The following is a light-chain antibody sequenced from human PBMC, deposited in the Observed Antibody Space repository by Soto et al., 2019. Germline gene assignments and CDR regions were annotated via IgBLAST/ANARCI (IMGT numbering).Light chain of an antibody. V-gene: IGLV2-14*01. J-gene: IGLJ1*01. CDR2: DVS. Sequence: QSALTQPASVSGSPGQSITISCTGTSSDVGVYNYVSWYQQHPGKAPKLMIYDVSNRPSGVSNRFCGSKSGNTASLTISGLQAEDEADYYCSSYTSSSTLYVFGTGTKLTVL. CDR1: SSDVGVYNY. CDR3: SSYTSSSTLYV.